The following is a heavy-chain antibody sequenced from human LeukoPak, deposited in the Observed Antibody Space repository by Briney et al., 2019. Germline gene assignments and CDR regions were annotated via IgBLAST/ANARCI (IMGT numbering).Heavy chain of an antibody. D-gene: IGHD3-10*01. J-gene: IGHJ1*01. CDR3: ARDTGYYGSGRQGYFDH. CDR1: GFSISDNF. CDR2: IFSGGET. V-gene: IGHV3-66*01. Sequence: PGGSLRLSCAVSGFSISDNFMGWVRQTPGKGLEWVSLIFSGGETSSADSVKGRFAISKDNSKNTLHLQLNSLRVEDTAMYYCARDTGYYGSGRQGYFDHWGQGTLATVSS.